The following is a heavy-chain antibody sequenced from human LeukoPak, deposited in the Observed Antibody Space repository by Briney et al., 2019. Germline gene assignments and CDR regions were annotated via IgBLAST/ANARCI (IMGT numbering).Heavy chain of an antibody. J-gene: IGHJ3*02. CDR2: INSDGSST. CDR1: GFTFSSYW. V-gene: IGHV3-74*01. D-gene: IGHD4-17*01. CDR3: ARVPYGIDAFDI. Sequence: GGSLRLSCAASGFTFSSYWMHWVRQAPGKGPVWVSRINSDGSSTSYADSVKGRFTISRDNAKNTLYLQMNSLRAEDTAVYYCARVPYGIDAFDIWGQGTMVTVSS.